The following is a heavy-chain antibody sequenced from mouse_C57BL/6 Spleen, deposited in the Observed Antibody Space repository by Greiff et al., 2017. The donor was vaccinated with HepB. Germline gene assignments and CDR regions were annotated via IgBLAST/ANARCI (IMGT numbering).Heavy chain of an antibody. V-gene: IGHV1-69*01. D-gene: IGHD2-5*01. CDR2: IDPSDSYT. J-gene: IGHJ4*01. CDR3: AIYYSNYSYYYAMDY. Sequence: VQLQQPGAELVMPGASVKLSCKASGYTFTSYWMHWVKQRPGQGLEWIGEIDPSDSYTNYNQKFKGKSTLTVDKSSSTAYMQLSSLTSEDSAVYYCAIYYSNYSYYYAMDYWGQGTSVTVSS. CDR1: GYTFTSYW.